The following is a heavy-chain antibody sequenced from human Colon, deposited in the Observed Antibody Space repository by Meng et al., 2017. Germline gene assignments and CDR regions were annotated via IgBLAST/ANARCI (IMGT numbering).Heavy chain of an antibody. J-gene: IGHJ3*02. Sequence: GEFLKISCADSGFTFINYWMHWVRQVPGKGLVWVSRINSDGSRTTYADSVKGRFTISRDNAKNTLYLQMNSLRVEDTAVYYCTRGGKSGAPMIEAFDIWGQGTMVTVSS. CDR1: GFTFINYW. CDR2: INSDGSRT. D-gene: IGHD1-26*01. CDR3: TRGGKSGAPMIEAFDI. V-gene: IGHV3-74*01.